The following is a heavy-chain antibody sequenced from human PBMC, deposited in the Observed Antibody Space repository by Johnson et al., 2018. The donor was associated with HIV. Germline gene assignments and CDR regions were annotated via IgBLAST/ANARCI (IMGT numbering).Heavy chain of an antibody. CDR3: GKDGTMTWAFDI. CDR2: ISGSGGST. D-gene: IGHD1-7*01. V-gene: IGHV3-23*01. Sequence: EVLLLESGGGLVQPGGSLRLSCAASGFTFSSYAMSWVRQAPGKGLEWVSAISGSGGSTYYADSVKGRFTISRDNSKNTLYLQMNSLRAEDTAVYYCGKDGTMTWAFDIWGQGTMVTVSS. CDR1: GFTFSSYA. J-gene: IGHJ3*02.